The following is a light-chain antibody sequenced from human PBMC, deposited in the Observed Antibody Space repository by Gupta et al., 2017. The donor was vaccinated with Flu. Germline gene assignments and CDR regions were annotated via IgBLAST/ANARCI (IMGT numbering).Light chain of an antibody. V-gene: IGKV3-15*01. CDR3: QHYRHWPL. Sequence: PGERVILSCRASGSVSGNLAWYQRKPGQPPRLLIYGASNRAAGVPARFSGSGSGTDFTLTISSLQSEDSAIYDCQHYRHWPLFGQGTRLEVK. CDR2: GAS. J-gene: IGKJ2*01. CDR1: GSVSGN.